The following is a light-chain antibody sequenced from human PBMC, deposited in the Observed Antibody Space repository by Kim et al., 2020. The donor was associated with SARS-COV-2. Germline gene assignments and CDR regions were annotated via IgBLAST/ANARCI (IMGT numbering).Light chain of an antibody. V-gene: IGLV2-8*01. Sequence: QSALTQPPSASGSPGQSVTISCTGTTSDVGAYQYVSWYQHHPGKAPKLIIYEVNKRPSGVPYRFSGSRSGNTASLTVSGLQAEDEADYYCSSYAGSMVYVFGTGTRVTVL. CDR1: TSDVGAYQY. CDR3: SSYAGSMVYV. CDR2: EVN. J-gene: IGLJ1*01.